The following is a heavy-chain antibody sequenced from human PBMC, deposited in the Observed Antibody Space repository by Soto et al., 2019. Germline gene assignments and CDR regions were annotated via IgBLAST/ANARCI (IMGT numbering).Heavy chain of an antibody. D-gene: IGHD6-6*01. CDR2: IHYSGST. CDR3: ARGSSSSDY. CDR1: GGSINSSY. J-gene: IGHJ4*02. Sequence: SETLSLTCTVSGGSINSSYWSWIRQPPGKGLEYIGYIHYSGSTNYNPSLKGRVTISVDTSKNQFSLKLSSVTAADTAVYYCARGSSSSDYWSQGTLVTVSS. V-gene: IGHV4-59*08.